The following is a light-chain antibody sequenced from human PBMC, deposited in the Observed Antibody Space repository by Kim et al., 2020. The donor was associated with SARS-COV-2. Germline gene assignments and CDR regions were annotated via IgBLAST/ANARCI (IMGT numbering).Light chain of an antibody. V-gene: IGKV1-6*01. CDR1: QDVGKD. CDR2: DAS. J-gene: IGKJ2*01. Sequence: GDRVTITGGASQDVGKDVRWYQQKPEKAPKLLIYDASSLQKGVPSRFSGSRYGTDFTLTISSLQPEDFATYYCLQDYNHPYTFGQGTKLEI. CDR3: LQDYNHPYT.